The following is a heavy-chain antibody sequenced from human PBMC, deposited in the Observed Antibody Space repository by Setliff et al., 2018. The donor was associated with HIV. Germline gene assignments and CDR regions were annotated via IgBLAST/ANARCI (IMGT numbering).Heavy chain of an antibody. CDR2: TYLGAT. D-gene: IGHD1-26*01. CDR3: ATGGGQSFDY. J-gene: IGHJ4*02. V-gene: IGHV1-18*04. CDR1: GYTFTSYG. Sequence: GASVKVSCKTSGYTFTSYGMNWIRQAPGQGLEWMGWTYLGATSYAQRFRDRFTVTTDTSTSTAYMELRGLSPDDTALYFCATGGGQSFDYWGQGTLVTVSS.